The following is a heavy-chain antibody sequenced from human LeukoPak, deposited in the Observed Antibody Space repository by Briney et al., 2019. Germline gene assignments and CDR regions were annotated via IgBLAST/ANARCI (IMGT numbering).Heavy chain of an antibody. J-gene: IGHJ4*02. CDR3: AKDSLLVWFGELLPAYLDY. D-gene: IGHD3-10*01. V-gene: IGHV3-23*01. CDR2: ISGSGGST. Sequence: GGSLRLSCAASGFTFSSYAMSWVRQAPGKGLEWVSAISGSGGSTYYADSEKGRFTISRDNSKNTLYLQMNSLRAEDTAVYYCAKDSLLVWFGELLPAYLDYWGQGTLVTVSS. CDR1: GFTFSSYA.